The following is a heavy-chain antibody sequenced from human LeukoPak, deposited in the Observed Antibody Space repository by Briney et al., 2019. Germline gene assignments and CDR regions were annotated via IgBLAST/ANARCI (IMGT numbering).Heavy chain of an antibody. D-gene: IGHD3-22*01. Sequence: PSETLSLTCTVSGGSISSSSYYWVWIRQPPWKGMEWIGSIYYSGNTYYNPSLKSRVTISVDTSKNQFSLKLSSVTAADTAVYYCARGRFSYDSSGYSSFYYWGQGTLVTVSS. V-gene: IGHV4-39*01. CDR1: GGSISSSSYY. J-gene: IGHJ4*02. CDR3: ARGRFSYDSSGYSSFYY. CDR2: IYYSGNT.